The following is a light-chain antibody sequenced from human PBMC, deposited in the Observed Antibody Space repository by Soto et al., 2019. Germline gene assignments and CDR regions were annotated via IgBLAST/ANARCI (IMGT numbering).Light chain of an antibody. CDR1: SSDAGGYNY. V-gene: IGLV2-14*01. Sequence: QSVLTQPASVSGSPGQSITISCTATSSDAGGYNYVSWYQQYPDKAPKLMIYEVSNRPSGVSDRFSGSKSGNTASLTISGLQAEDEADYYCCSFTSTSTWVFGGGTKLTVL. CDR2: EVS. CDR3: CSFTSTSTWV. J-gene: IGLJ3*02.